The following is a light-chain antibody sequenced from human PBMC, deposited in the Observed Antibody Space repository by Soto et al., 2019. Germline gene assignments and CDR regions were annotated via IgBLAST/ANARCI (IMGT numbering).Light chain of an antibody. CDR2: GAS. V-gene: IGKV3-20*01. J-gene: IGKJ2*01. CDR3: QQYGSSSYT. CDR1: QSLSSSY. Sequence: EIVLTQSPGTLSLSPGERATLSCRASQSLSSSYLTWYQQKPGQAPRLLNYGASSRATGIPDRFSGSGSGTDFTLTISRLEPEDFAVYYCQQYGSSSYTFGQGTKLEIK.